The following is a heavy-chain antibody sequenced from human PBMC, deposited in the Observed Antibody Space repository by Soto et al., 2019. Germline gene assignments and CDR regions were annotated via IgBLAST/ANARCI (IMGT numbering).Heavy chain of an antibody. CDR2: IYYSGST. Sequence: SETLSLTCTVSGGSISSYYWSWIRQPPGKGLEWIGDIYYSGSTNYNPSLKSRVTISVDTSKNQFSLKLSYVTAADTAVYYCARDLTISGSSWYFDYWGQGTLVTVSS. D-gene: IGHD6-13*01. CDR3: ARDLTISGSSWYFDY. CDR1: GGSISSYY. J-gene: IGHJ4*02. V-gene: IGHV4-59*01.